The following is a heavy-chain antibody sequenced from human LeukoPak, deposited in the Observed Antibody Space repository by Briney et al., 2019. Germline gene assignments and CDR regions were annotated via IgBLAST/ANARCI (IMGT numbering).Heavy chain of an antibody. CDR2: TYYSGST. CDR3: ARGLPDIVVVPAAISSDY. Sequence: SETLSLTCTVSGGSISSSSYYWGWIRQPPGKGLEWIGSTYYSGSTYYNPSLKSRVTISVDTSKNQFSLKLSSVTAADTAVYYCARGLPDIVVVPAAISSDYWGQGTQVTVSS. CDR1: GGSISSSSYY. V-gene: IGHV4-39*01. D-gene: IGHD2-2*01. J-gene: IGHJ4*02.